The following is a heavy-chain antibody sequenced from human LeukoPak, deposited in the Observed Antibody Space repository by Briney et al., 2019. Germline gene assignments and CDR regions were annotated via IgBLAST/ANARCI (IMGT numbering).Heavy chain of an antibody. D-gene: IGHD3-22*01. J-gene: IGHJ5*02. CDR3: AKSVWGSSGYYLNWFDP. CDR1: GFTFSSYS. CDR2: ISGSGGST. Sequence: GGSLRLSCAASGFTFSSYSMSWVRQAPGKGLEWVSAISGSGGSTYYADSVKGRFTISRDNSKNTLYLQMNSLRAEDTAVYYCAKSVWGSSGYYLNWFDPWGQGTLVTVSS. V-gene: IGHV3-23*01.